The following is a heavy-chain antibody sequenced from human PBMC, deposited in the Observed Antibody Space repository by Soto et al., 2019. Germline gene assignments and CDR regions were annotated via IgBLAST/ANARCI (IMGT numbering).Heavy chain of an antibody. CDR1: GYTFTSYD. V-gene: IGHV1-8*01. Sequence: QVQLVQSGAEVKKPGASVKVSCKASGYTFTSYDINWVRQATGQGLEWMGWMNPNSGNTGYAQKFQGRVAMTRNTSISTAYMELSSLRSEDTAVYYCARKRAVAGPNWFAPWGQGTLVTVSS. D-gene: IGHD6-19*01. J-gene: IGHJ5*02. CDR2: MNPNSGNT. CDR3: ARKRAVAGPNWFAP.